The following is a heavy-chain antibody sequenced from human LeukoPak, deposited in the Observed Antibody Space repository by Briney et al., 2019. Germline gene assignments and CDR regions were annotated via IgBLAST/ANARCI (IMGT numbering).Heavy chain of an antibody. D-gene: IGHD3-22*01. V-gene: IGHV3-23*01. CDR2: ISGSGGST. CDR1: GFTFSNFA. J-gene: IGHJ4*02. Sequence: PGGSLRLSCAASGFTFSNFAMSWVRQAPGKGLEWVSAISGSGGSTYYADSVKGRFTISRDNSKNTLYLQMNSLRAEDTAVYYCAKDVSGYYDSSGSFDYWGQGTLVTVSS. CDR3: AKDVSGYYDSSGSFDY.